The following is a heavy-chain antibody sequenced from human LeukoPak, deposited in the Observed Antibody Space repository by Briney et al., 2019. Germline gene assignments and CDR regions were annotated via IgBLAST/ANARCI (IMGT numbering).Heavy chain of an antibody. J-gene: IGHJ4*02. Sequence: GGSLRLSCAASGFTVSSNYISWVRQAPGKGLEWVSSISSSSTYIYYADSVKGRFTISRDNAKNSLYLQMNSLRAEDTAVYYCARAPGPLFPHWGQGTLVTVSS. D-gene: IGHD3-10*02. CDR1: GFTVSSNY. CDR2: ISSSSTYI. CDR3: ARAPGPLFPH. V-gene: IGHV3-21*01.